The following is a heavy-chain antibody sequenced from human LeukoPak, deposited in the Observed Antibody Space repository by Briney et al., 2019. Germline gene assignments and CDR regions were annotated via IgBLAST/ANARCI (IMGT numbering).Heavy chain of an antibody. D-gene: IGHD2-2*01. CDR1: GFTFSRYY. V-gene: IGHV3-23*01. J-gene: IGHJ6*02. CDR2: VSGNGLKT. CDR3: AKIVVPAAYYFYGMDI. Sequence: GGSLRLSCAASGFTFSRYYMAWVRQAPGKGLEWVSGVSGNGLKTFYADSVKGRFTISRDNSKKTVDLQMNNLRVEDSAIFYCAKIVVPAAYYFYGMDIWGPGTTATVSS.